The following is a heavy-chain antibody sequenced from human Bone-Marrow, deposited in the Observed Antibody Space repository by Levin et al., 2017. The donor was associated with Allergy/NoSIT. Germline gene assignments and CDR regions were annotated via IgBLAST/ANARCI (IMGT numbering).Heavy chain of an antibody. J-gene: IGHJ5*02. Sequence: GESLKISCKASGYTFTSYGISWVRQAPGQGLEWMGWISAYNGNTNYAQKLQGRVTMTTDTSTSTAYMELRSLSSDDTAVYYCARGAAGLAPYNWFDPWGQGTLVTVSS. CDR2: ISAYNGNT. V-gene: IGHV1-18*01. D-gene: IGHD6-13*01. CDR3: ARGAAGLAPYNWFDP. CDR1: GYTFTSYG.